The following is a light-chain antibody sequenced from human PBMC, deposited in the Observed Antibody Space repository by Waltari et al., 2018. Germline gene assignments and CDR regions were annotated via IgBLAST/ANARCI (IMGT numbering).Light chain of an antibody. V-gene: IGLV2-11*01. CDR2: AVT. CDR1: TNDLGSYNH. J-gene: IGLJ3*02. Sequence: SALTQPRSVSGSPGQSLTISCTGTTNDLGSYNHVSWYQQHPGKAPKLIILAVTKRPAGCHERLSCSKSGNTASLPISGRRAEDEAEYYCCSYAGSYTWVFGGGTKLTVV. CDR3: CSYAGSYTWV.